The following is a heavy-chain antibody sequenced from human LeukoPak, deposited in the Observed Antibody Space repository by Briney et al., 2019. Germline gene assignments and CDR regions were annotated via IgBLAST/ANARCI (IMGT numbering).Heavy chain of an antibody. J-gene: IGHJ4*02. V-gene: IGHV3-30-3*01. CDR3: ARDPVPATARHFDY. Sequence: GGSLRLSCAASGFTFSSCAMHWVRQAPGKGLEWVAVTSSDGNIKYYADSVKGRFTISRDNSKNTLYLQMNSLRGEDTGVYYCARDPVPATARHFDYWGQGTLVTVSS. D-gene: IGHD1-1*01. CDR1: GFTFSSCA. CDR2: TSSDGNIK.